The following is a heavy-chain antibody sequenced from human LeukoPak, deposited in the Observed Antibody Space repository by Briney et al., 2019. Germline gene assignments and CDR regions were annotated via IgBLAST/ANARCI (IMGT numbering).Heavy chain of an antibody. J-gene: IGHJ4*02. V-gene: IGHV4-59*08. D-gene: IGHD6-19*01. CDR1: GGSISNYY. Sequence: PSETLSLTCTVSGGSISNYYWSWIRQPPGKGPEWIGYIYYSGNTNYNPSLKSRVTISVDTSKKEFSLKLNSVTAADTAVYYCARSPIAVAGTLDYWGQGTLVTVSS. CDR2: IYYSGNT. CDR3: ARSPIAVAGTLDY.